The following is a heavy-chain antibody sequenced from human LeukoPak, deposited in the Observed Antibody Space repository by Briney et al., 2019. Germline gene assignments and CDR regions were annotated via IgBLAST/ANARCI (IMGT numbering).Heavy chain of an antibody. CDR2: IYYSGST. CDR1: GGSISSDSFY. D-gene: IGHD1-14*01. V-gene: IGHV4-39*07. CDR3: ARDGRFPPEVLPRYFDS. Sequence: SETLSLTCTVSGGSISSDSFYWGWIRQPPGKGLEWIGNIYYSGSTYYNPSLKSRVTISIGTSKNQFSLKLSSVTAADTAVYYCARDGRFPPEVLPRYFDSWGQGTLVTVSS. J-gene: IGHJ4*02.